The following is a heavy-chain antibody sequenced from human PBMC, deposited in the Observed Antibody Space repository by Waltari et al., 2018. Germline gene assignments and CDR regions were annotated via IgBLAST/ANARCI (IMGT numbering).Heavy chain of an antibody. CDR1: GGPISSYY. D-gene: IGHD2-2*01. V-gene: IGHV4-59*01. CDR3: ARLVVPAAMDSGWAGFDP. Sequence: QVQLQESGPGLVKPSETLSLTCTVSGGPISSYYWRRIRPPHGKGLEWIGYIYYSGSTNYNPSLKSRVTISVDTSKNQFSLKLSSVTAADTAVYYCARLVVPAAMDSGWAGFDPWGQGTLVTVSS. J-gene: IGHJ5*02. CDR2: IYYSGST.